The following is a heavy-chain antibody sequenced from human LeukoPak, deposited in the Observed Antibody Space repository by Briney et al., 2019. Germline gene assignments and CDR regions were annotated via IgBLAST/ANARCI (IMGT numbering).Heavy chain of an antibody. D-gene: IGHD1-1*01. V-gene: IGHV3-11*01. CDR3: ARQNLNWNRPNDY. J-gene: IGHJ4*02. Sequence: GGSLRLSCAASGFTFSDYYMSWIRQAPGKGLEWVSYISSSGSTIYYADSVKGRFTISRDNAKNSLYLQMNSLRAEDTAVYYCARQNLNWNRPNDYWGQGTLVTVSS. CDR2: ISSSGSTI. CDR1: GFTFSDYY.